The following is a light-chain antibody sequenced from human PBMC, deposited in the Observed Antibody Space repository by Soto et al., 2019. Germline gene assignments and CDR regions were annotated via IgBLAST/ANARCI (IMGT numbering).Light chain of an antibody. J-gene: IGKJ1*01. Sequence: DIQMTQSRSILSASVGDRVTITCRASQNIYTWLAWNQQKPGKAPKLLLYKASNLESGVPSRFSGSGSGTEFTLTISSLQPDDFATYYCQQYNSFPWTFGQGTKEEIK. CDR3: QQYNSFPWT. V-gene: IGKV1-5*03. CDR2: KAS. CDR1: QNIYTW.